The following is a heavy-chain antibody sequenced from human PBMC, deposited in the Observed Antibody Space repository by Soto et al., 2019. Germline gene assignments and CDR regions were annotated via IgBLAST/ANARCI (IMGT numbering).Heavy chain of an antibody. V-gene: IGHV1-69*06. D-gene: IGHD3-3*01. CDR2: IIPIFGTA. Sequence: SVKVSCKASGGTCSIYAISCVRQSPLQWLEWMGGIIPIFGTANYAQKFQGRVTITADKSTSTAYMELSSLRSEDTAVYYCATSRYTIFGVVIAPNYYYYGMDVWGQGTTVTVSS. CDR1: GGTCSIYA. CDR3: ATSRYTIFGVVIAPNYYYYGMDV. J-gene: IGHJ6*02.